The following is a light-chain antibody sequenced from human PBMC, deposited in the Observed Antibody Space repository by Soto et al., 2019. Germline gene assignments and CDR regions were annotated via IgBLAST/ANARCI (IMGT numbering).Light chain of an antibody. CDR1: QSVSSN. J-gene: IGKJ2*03. V-gene: IGKV3-15*01. CDR3: HQYDDGPDR. CDR2: GAS. Sequence: EIVMTQSPATLSLSPGERGTLSCRASQSVSSNVAWYQQIPGQTPRLLIYGASTRATGIPVRFSGSGSGTEFTLTISSLQSEDSAVYYCHQYDDGPDRFGQGTK.